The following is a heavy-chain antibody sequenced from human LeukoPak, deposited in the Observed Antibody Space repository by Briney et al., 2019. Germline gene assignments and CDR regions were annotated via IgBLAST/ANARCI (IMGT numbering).Heavy chain of an antibody. Sequence: PGGSLRLSCAATGFTFGSYSMNWVRQAPGKGVEWVSSISSSSSYIYYADSVKGRFTISRDNAKNSLYLQMNSLRAEDTAVYYCATATRATYGDYFGYWGQGTLVTVSS. V-gene: IGHV3-21*01. D-gene: IGHD4-17*01. CDR1: GFTFGSYS. CDR3: ATATRATYGDYFGY. CDR2: ISSSSSYI. J-gene: IGHJ4*02.